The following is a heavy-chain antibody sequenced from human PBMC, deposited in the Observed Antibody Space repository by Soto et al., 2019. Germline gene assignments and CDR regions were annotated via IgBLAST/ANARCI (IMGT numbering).Heavy chain of an antibody. Sequence: GSLRLSCAASGFTLSRYGMHWVRQAPGKGLEWVAVIWFDGSNKNYADSVKGRFTVSKDNSKNTLYLQMDGLGAEDTAVYYCARAYDTSGYPYFDYWGQGTLVTVSS. CDR3: ARAYDTSGYPYFDY. J-gene: IGHJ4*02. D-gene: IGHD3-22*01. CDR1: GFTLSRYG. V-gene: IGHV3-33*01. CDR2: IWFDGSNK.